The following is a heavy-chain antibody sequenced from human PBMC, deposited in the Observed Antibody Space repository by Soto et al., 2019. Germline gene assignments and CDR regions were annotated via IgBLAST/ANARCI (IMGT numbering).Heavy chain of an antibody. CDR2: ISTNGGST. D-gene: IGHD3-22*01. Sequence: GGSLRLSCSASGFTFSSYAMHWVRQAPGKGLEYVSSISTNGGSTHYADSVKGRFTISRDNSKNTQYLQMSSLRADDTAVYYCVKGEYYYHSSGYYPFDYWGQGT. J-gene: IGHJ4*02. V-gene: IGHV3-64D*06. CDR1: GFTFSSYA. CDR3: VKGEYYYHSSGYYPFDY.